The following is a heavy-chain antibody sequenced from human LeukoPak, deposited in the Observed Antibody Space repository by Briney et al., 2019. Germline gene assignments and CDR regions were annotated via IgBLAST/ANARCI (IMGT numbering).Heavy chain of an antibody. D-gene: IGHD6-19*01. CDR3: ARGLWQWLDTSNWFDP. V-gene: IGHV4-59*01. Sequence: PSETLSLTCTVSGGSISSYYWSWIRQPPGKGLEWIGYIYYSGSTNYNPSLKSRVTISVDTSKNQFSLKLSSVTAADTAVYYCARGLWQWLDTSNWFDPWGQGTLVTVSS. CDR2: IYYSGST. J-gene: IGHJ5*02. CDR1: GGSISSYY.